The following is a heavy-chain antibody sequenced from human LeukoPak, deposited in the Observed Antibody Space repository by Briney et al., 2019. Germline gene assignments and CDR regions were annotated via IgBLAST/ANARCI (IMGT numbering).Heavy chain of an antibody. V-gene: IGHV3-48*02. CDR1: GCTFSSFS. D-gene: IGHD6-13*01. J-gene: IGHJ5*02. Sequence: QPGGSLRLSCAASGCTFSSFSMNWVRQAPGKGLEWLSCISGSSSIVYYGDSVKGRFTISRDNAKNSLYLQMNSLGDEDTAVYCCARDPSVAATGWGRWFDHWGLGTLVTVSS. CDR2: ISGSSSIV. CDR3: ARDPSVAATGWGRWFDH.